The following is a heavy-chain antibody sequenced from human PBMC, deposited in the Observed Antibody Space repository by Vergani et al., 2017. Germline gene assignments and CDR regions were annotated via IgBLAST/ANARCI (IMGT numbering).Heavy chain of an antibody. D-gene: IGHD1-26*01. CDR3: ARVSGSYLGFFDY. V-gene: IGHV3-30-3*01. Sequence: QVQLVESGGGVVQPGRSLTLSCAASGFTFSSYAMHWVRQAPGKGLEWVALISYDGSNKYYADSVKGRFTISRDNSKNTLYLQMNSLRVEDTTVYYCARVSGSYLGFFDYWGQGTLVTVSS. J-gene: IGHJ4*02. CDR1: GFTFSSYA. CDR2: ISYDGSNK.